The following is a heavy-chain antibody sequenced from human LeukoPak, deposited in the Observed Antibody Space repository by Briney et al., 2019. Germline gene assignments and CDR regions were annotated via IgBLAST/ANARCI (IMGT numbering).Heavy chain of an antibody. CDR1: GGSISSSSYY. J-gene: IGHJ4*02. Sequence: SETLSLTCTVSGGSISSSSYYWGWIRQPPGKGLEWIGSIYYSGSTYYNPSLKSRVTISVDTSKNQFSLKLSSVTAADTAVYYCARDDVGYCSGGSCHTFDYWGQGTLVTVSS. CDR3: ARDDVGYCSGGSCHTFDY. D-gene: IGHD2-15*01. V-gene: IGHV4-39*07. CDR2: IYYSGST.